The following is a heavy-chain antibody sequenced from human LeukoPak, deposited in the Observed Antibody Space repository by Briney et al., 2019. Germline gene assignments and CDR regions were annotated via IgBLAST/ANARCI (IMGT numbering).Heavy chain of an antibody. Sequence: GGSLRLSCAASGFTFSSYGMHWVRQAPGKGLEWVAVIWYDGSNKYYADSVKGRFTISRDNSKNTLYLQMNSLRAEDTAVYYCARAGYDSSGYYSAFDIWGQGTMVTVSS. CDR2: IWYDGSNK. CDR1: GFTFSSYG. CDR3: ARAGYDSSGYYSAFDI. D-gene: IGHD3-22*01. J-gene: IGHJ3*02. V-gene: IGHV3-33*01.